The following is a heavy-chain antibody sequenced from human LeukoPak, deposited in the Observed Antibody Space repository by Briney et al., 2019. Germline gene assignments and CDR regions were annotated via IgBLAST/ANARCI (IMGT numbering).Heavy chain of an antibody. V-gene: IGHV1-18*01. Sequence: ASVKVSCKASGYTFTSYGISWVRQAPGQGLEWMGWISAYNGNTNYAQKFQGRVTITADKSTSTAYMELSSLRSEDTAVYYCARSPAAEGYYFDYWGQGTLVTVSS. CDR2: ISAYNGNT. D-gene: IGHD6-25*01. CDR3: ARSPAAEGYYFDY. CDR1: GYTFTSYG. J-gene: IGHJ4*02.